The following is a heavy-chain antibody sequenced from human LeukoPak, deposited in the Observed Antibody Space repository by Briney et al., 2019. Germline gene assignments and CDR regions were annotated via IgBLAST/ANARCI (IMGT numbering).Heavy chain of an antibody. J-gene: IGHJ5*02. V-gene: IGHV4-34*01. D-gene: IGHD2-2*02. Sequence: SETLSLTCAVYGGSFGGYYWSWIRQPPGKGLEWIGEINHSGSTNYNPSLKSRVTISVDTSKNQFSLKLSSVTAADTAVYYCARLRYCSSTSCYTLFDPWGQGTLVTVSS. CDR1: GGSFGGYY. CDR3: ARLRYCSSTSCYTLFDP. CDR2: INHSGST.